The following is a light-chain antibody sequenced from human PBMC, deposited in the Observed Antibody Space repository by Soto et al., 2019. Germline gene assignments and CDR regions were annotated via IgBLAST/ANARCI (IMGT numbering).Light chain of an antibody. Sequence: ETVLTQSPGTLSLSPGERATLSCRASQSVGNNYLAWFQQRPGQAPRFLIYGASNRATGIPDRFSGSGSGTDFTLTISRLEPEDFAVYYCQKYGNPPPLTFGGGTKVEIK. V-gene: IGKV3-20*01. CDR3: QKYGNPPPLT. J-gene: IGKJ4*01. CDR1: QSVGNNY. CDR2: GAS.